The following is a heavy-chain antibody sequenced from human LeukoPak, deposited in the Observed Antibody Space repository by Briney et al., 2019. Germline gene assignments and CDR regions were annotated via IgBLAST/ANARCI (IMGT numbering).Heavy chain of an antibody. CDR2: VKSKVFGGTT. J-gene: IGHJ6*02. CDR3: ARDPVAVSGSNYYYYGMDV. CDR1: GFTFGDYA. V-gene: IGHV3-49*04. Sequence: PGRSLRLSCTASGFTFGDYAMSWVRQAPGKGLEWVGFVKSKVFGGTTEYAASVKGGFTISRDDSKSIAYLHMNSLKTEDTASYYCARDPVAVSGSNYYYYGMDVWGQGTTVTVSS. D-gene: IGHD6-19*01.